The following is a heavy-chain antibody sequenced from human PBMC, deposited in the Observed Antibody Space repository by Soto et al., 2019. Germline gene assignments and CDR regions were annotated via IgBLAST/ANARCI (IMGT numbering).Heavy chain of an antibody. CDR3: ARPDYYDSSGYRGFDP. Sequence: GASVKVSCKASGYTFTSYDINWVRQATGQGLEWMGWMNPNSGNTGYAQKFQGRVTMTRDTSISTAYMELSRLRSDDTAVYYCARPDYYDSSGYRGFDPWGQGTLVTVSS. CDR1: GYTFTSYD. J-gene: IGHJ5*02. CDR2: MNPNSGNT. D-gene: IGHD3-22*01. V-gene: IGHV1-8*01.